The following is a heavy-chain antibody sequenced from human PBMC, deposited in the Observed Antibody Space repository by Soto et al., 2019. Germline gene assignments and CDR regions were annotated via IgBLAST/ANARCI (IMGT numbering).Heavy chain of an antibody. CDR3: AGGPSLTGSFFDS. Sequence: SQTLSLTCAISGDSVSSKSAAWNWIRQSPSRGLEWLGRTYYTSEWYYDYAVSVKSRMTISPDTFKNQLSLQLNSVTPEDTAVYFGAGGPSLTGSFFDSWGQGTLVTVSS. CDR2: TYYTSEWYY. D-gene: IGHD3-9*01. J-gene: IGHJ4*02. CDR1: GDSVSSKSAA. V-gene: IGHV6-1*01.